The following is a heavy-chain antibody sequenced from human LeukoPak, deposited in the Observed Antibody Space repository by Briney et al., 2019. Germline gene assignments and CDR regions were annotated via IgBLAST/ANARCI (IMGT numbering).Heavy chain of an antibody. V-gene: IGHV1-69*04. CDR2: IIPILDIT. CDR1: GGTFNSYA. J-gene: IGHJ4*02. D-gene: IGHD4-17*01. CDR3: ARDPVTVTTGFDDF. Sequence: SVKVSCKASGGTFNSYAISWVRQARGQGLEWMGRIIPILDITNYAEKFQDRVTITADKSTSAAYMEVSSLRYEDTAVYYCARDPVTVTTGFDDFWGQGTLVTVSS.